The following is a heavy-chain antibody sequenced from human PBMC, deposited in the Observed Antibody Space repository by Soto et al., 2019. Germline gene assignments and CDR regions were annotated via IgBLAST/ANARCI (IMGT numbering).Heavy chain of an antibody. CDR2: IYYSGST. CDR3: ARKDYNWFDP. CDR1: GCSISSYY. J-gene: IGHJ5*02. Sequence: SETLSPTCTVSGCSISSYYWSWIRQPPGKGLEWIGYIYYSGSTNYNPSLKSRVTISVDTSKNQFSLKLSSVTAADTAVYYCARKDYNWFDPWGQGTLVTVSS. V-gene: IGHV4-59*01.